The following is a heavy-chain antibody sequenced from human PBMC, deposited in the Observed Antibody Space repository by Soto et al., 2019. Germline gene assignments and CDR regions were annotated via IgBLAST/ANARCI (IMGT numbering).Heavy chain of an antibody. V-gene: IGHV3-9*01. J-gene: IGHJ4*02. CDR1: GFTFDDYA. CDR2: ISWNSGSI. D-gene: IGHD3-10*01. CDR3: AKDISYGERWLHLDY. Sequence: EVQLVESGGGLVQPGRSLRLSCAASGFTFDDYAMHWVRQAPGKGLEWVSGISWNSGSIGYADSVKGRFTISRDNAKNSLYLQMNSLRAEDTALYYCAKDISYGERWLHLDYWGQGTLVTVSS.